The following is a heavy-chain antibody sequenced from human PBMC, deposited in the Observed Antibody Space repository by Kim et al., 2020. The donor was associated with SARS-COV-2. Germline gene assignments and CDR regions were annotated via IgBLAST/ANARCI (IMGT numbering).Heavy chain of an antibody. J-gene: IGHJ4*02. CDR3: AKIVGPNPFDY. V-gene: IGHV3-23*01. CDR2: T. Sequence: TWFADSVKGRFTISRDNSKNTLYLQMNGLRAEDTTVYYCAKIVGPNPFDYWGQGTLVTVSS. D-gene: IGHD2-21*01.